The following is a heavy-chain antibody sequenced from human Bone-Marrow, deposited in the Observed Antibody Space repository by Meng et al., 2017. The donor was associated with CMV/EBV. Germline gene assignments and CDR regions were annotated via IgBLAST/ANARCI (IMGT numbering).Heavy chain of an antibody. CDR3: ASNWNYPSYFAY. D-gene: IGHD1-7*01. Sequence: LSLTCAASGFTFSSYGMHWVRQAPGKGLEWVAVIWYDGSNKYYADSVKGRFTISRDNSKNTLYLQMNSLRAEDTAVYYCASNWNYPSYFAYWGPGNRVHGAS. V-gene: IGHV3-33*01. J-gene: IGHJ4*02. CDR2: IWYDGSNK. CDR1: GFTFSSYG.